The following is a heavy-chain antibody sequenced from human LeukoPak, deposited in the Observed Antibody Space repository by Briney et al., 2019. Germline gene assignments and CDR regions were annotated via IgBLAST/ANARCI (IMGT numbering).Heavy chain of an antibody. J-gene: IGHJ4*02. CDR3: ARDAEQRGYFDY. D-gene: IGHD6-25*01. CDR2: ISSSGITI. Sequence: GGSLRLSCAASGFTFNSYSMNWVRRAPGKGLEWVSYISSSGITIYYADSVKGRFTISRDTVKNSLYLQMKSLRAEDTAVYYCARDAEQRGYFDYWGQGTLVTVSS. V-gene: IGHV3-48*04. CDR1: GFTFNSYS.